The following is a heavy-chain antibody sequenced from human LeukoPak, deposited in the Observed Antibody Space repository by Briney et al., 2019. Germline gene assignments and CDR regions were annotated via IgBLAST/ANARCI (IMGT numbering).Heavy chain of an antibody. CDR3: VKDYCRDGNCPHPFFDS. D-gene: IGHD2-15*01. Sequence: PGGSLRLSCAVSGFTLTNHAVSWVRQAPGKGLEWVSIVVGTGGTYYADSVRGRFILSRDNSKNTVYLQMSSLRAEDTATYYCVKDYCRDGNCPHPFFDSWGQGILVTVSS. CDR2: VVGTGGT. V-gene: IGHV3-23*01. J-gene: IGHJ4*02. CDR1: GFTLTNHA.